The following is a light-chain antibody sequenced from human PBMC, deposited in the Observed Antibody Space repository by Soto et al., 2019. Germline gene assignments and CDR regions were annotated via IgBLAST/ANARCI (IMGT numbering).Light chain of an antibody. J-gene: IGKJ5*01. CDR3: QQYHHWPPIT. V-gene: IGKV3-15*01. CDR2: RAS. Sequence: EIVMTQSPATLSVSPGERVTLXXRASQNIDINLVWYQQKPGQAPRLLXFRASTRATGIPARFSGSGSGTEFTLTISSLQSEDFAIYYCQQYHHWPPITFGQGTRLEIK. CDR1: QNIDIN.